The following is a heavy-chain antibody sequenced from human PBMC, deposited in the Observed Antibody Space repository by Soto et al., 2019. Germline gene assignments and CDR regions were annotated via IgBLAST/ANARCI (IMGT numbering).Heavy chain of an antibody. CDR2: ISAYNGNT. CDR1: GYTFTSYG. CDR3: ARGSSITGTENWFDP. Sequence: ASVKVSWKASGYTFTSYGISWVRQAPGQGLEWMGWISAYNGNTNYAQKLQGRVTMTTDTSTSTAYMELRSLRSDDTAVYYCARGSSITGTENWFDPWGQGTLVTVSS. V-gene: IGHV1-18*01. D-gene: IGHD1-20*01. J-gene: IGHJ5*02.